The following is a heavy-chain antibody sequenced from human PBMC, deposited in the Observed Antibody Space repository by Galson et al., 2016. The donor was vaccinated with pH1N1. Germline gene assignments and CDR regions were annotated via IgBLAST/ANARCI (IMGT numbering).Heavy chain of an antibody. D-gene: IGHD6-19*01. Sequence: TLSLTCTVSGDSISSGAYSWTWLRQHPGEGLEWIGYISYSGTTDYNASLRSRLIISLDMSKNQFSLKLSSVTAADTAISYCVRGRYPYGWGDRWGQGTLVTVSS. V-gene: IGHV4-31*03. J-gene: IGHJ4*02. CDR1: GDSISSGAYS. CDR3: VRGRYPYGWGDR. CDR2: ISYSGTT.